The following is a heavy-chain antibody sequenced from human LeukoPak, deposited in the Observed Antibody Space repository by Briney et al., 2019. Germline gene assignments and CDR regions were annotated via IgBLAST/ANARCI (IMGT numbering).Heavy chain of an antibody. V-gene: IGHV4-59*01. CDR1: GGSFSGYY. D-gene: IGHD3-3*02. CDR2: IYYSGST. CDR3: ARELGSAFDI. J-gene: IGHJ3*02. Sequence: SETLSLTCAVYGGSFSGYYWSWIRQPPGKGLEWIGYIYYSGSTNYNPSLKSRITISVDTSQNQLSLMVRSVTAADTALYYCARELGSAFDIWGQGIMVIVSS.